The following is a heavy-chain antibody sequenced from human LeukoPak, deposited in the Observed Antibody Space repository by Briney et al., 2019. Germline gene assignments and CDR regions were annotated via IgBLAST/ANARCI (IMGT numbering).Heavy chain of an antibody. V-gene: IGHV1-69*04. Sequence: SVTVSCKASGGTFSSYAISWVRQAPGQGLEWMGRIIPILGIANYAQKFQGRVTITADKSTSTAYMELSSLRSEDTAMYYCARVYCSSTSCYNWFDLWGQRTLVTVSS. D-gene: IGHD2-2*01. CDR2: IIPILGIA. CDR3: ARVYCSSTSCYNWFDL. J-gene: IGHJ5*02. CDR1: GGTFSSYA.